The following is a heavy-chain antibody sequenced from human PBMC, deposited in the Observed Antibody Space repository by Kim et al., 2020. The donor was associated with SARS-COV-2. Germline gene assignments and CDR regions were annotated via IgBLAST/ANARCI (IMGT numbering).Heavy chain of an antibody. D-gene: IGHD3-9*01. Sequence: SRVTISVDTSKNQFALKLSSVTAADTAVYYCARDHEVLRYFDWSKRGRFDPWGQGTLVTVSS. J-gene: IGHJ5*02. V-gene: IGHV4-39*06. CDR3: ARDHEVLRYFDWSKRGRFDP.